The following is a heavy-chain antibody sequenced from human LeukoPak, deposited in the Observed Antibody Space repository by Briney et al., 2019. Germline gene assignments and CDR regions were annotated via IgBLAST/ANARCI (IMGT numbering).Heavy chain of an antibody. J-gene: IGHJ4*02. Sequence: GSSVKVSCKASGGTFSSYAISWVRQAPGQGLEWMGGIIPIFGTANYAQRFQGRVTITRDTSASTAYMELSSLRSEDTAMYYCARLAVAGTWEIDYWGQGTLVTVSS. V-gene: IGHV1-69*05. D-gene: IGHD6-19*01. CDR3: ARLAVAGTWEIDY. CDR1: GGTFSSYA. CDR2: IIPIFGTA.